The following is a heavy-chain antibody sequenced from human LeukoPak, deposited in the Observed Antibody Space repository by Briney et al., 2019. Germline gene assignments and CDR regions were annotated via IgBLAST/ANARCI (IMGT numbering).Heavy chain of an antibody. V-gene: IGHV3-74*01. CDR3: TRGGAAGTFDC. CDR2: VNNDGSDT. CDR1: DFTFSDYW. J-gene: IGHJ4*02. Sequence: QSGGSLRLSCAASDFTFSDYWMNWVRQVPGKGQVWVARVNNDGSDTIYADSVEGRFTITRDNAKNTLYLQMNSLRADDTAVYYCTRGGAAGTFDCWGQGTLVTVSS. D-gene: IGHD6-13*01.